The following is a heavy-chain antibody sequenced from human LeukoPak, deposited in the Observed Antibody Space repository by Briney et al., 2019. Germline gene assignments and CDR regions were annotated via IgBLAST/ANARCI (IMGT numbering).Heavy chain of an antibody. CDR2: IYTSGST. D-gene: IGHD5-24*01. V-gene: IGHV4-61*02. J-gene: IGHJ4*02. CDR3: ARGDPGWMALFDY. CDR1: GGSISSGSYY. Sequence: SQTLSLTCTVSGGSISSGSYYWSWLRQPAGKGLEWIGRIYTSGSTNYNPSLKSRVTISVDTSKNQFSLKLSSVTAADTAVYYCARGDPGWMALFDYWGQGTLVTVSS.